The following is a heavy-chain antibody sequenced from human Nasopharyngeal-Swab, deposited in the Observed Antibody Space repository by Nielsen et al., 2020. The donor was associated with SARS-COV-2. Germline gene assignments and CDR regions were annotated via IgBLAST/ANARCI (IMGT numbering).Heavy chain of an antibody. J-gene: IGHJ5*02. Sequence: SVKVSCKASGGTFGSYAISWVRQAPGQGLEWMGRIIPILGIANYAQKFQGRVTITADKSTSTAYMELSSLRSEDTAVYYCARGSFGNWNGGNWFDPWGLGTLVTVSS. CDR1: GGTFGSYA. V-gene: IGHV1-69*04. CDR3: ARGSFGNWNGGNWFDP. D-gene: IGHD1-20*01. CDR2: IIPILGIA.